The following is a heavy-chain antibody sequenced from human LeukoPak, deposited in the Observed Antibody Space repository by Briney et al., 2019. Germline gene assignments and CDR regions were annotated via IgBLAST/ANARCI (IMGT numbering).Heavy chain of an antibody. CDR3: TRDLTGHYSIDY. V-gene: IGHV3-30*04. CDR1: GFTFSTYA. CDR2: ISNNGRNK. D-gene: IGHD3-22*01. J-gene: IGHJ4*02. Sequence: GRSLRLSCAASGFTFSTYAIYWVRQAPGKGLEWVAFISNNGRNKDYADSVKGRFTISRDNSKNTLYLQVNSLRPDDTAVYYCTRDLTGHYSIDYWGQGTLVTVSS.